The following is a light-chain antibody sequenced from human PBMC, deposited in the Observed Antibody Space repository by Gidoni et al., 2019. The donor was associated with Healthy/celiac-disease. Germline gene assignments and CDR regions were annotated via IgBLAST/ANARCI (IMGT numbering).Light chain of an antibody. J-gene: IGKJ2*01. CDR2: WAS. Sequence: DIVMTKSPDSLAVSLGERATINCKSSQSVLYSSNNKYYLAWYQQKPGQPPKLLIYWASTRESGVPDRFSGSGSGTDFTLTISSLQAEDVAVYYCQQYYSTPYTFGQGTKLEIK. V-gene: IGKV4-1*01. CDR1: QSVLYSSNNKYY. CDR3: QQYYSTPYT.